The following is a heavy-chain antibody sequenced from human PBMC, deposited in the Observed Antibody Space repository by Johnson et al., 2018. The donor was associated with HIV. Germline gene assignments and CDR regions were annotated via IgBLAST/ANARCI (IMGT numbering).Heavy chain of an antibody. CDR1: GFTFSSYD. J-gene: IGHJ3*02. CDR2: IGTAGDT. D-gene: IGHD3-10*01. Sequence: VQLVESGGGLVQPGGSLRLSCAASGFTFSSYDMHWVRQATGKGLEWVSAIGTAGDTYYPGSVKGRFTISSENAKHSLYLQMNSLRAGDTAVYYCARAPRFGRVRGSAFDIWGQGTMVTVSS. CDR3: ARAPRFGRVRGSAFDI. V-gene: IGHV3-13*01.